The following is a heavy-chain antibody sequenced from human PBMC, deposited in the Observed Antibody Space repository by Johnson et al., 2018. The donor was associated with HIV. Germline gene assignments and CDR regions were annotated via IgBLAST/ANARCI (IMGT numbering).Heavy chain of an antibody. V-gene: IGHV3-30*19. D-gene: IGHD5-18*01. Sequence: QVPPVESGGGVVHPGTSLSLSSVASGFTFSSSGMPWVRQAPGEGLDWVAFISRDGGTEYYADSVKRRFAISRDNAKSTLYLLMNYLTPEDTAMYYCAVGIQLWFASEGDAFDIWGQGAMVSVSS. CDR3: AVGIQLWFASEGDAFDI. CDR2: ISRDGGTE. J-gene: IGHJ3*02. CDR1: GFTFSSSG.